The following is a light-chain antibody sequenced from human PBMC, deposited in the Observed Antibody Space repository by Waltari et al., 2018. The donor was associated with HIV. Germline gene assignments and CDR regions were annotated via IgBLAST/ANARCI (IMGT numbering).Light chain of an antibody. CDR2: DVS. CDR1: SSDLGGYNY. J-gene: IGLJ1*01. V-gene: IGLV2-14*03. CDR3: SSYTSSSTLGV. Sequence: QSALTQPASVSGSPGQSITISCTGTSSDLGGYNYVSWYQQHPGKAPKLMISDVSHRPSGVSNRFSGSKSGNTASLTISGLQAEDEADYYCSSYTSSSTLGVFGSGTKVTVL.